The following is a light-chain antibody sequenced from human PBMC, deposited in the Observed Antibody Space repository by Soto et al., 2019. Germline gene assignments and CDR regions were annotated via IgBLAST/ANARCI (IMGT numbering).Light chain of an antibody. CDR3: QQSYSTPRYT. V-gene: IGKV1-39*01. CDR1: QSISSY. Sequence: DIQMTQSPSSLSASVGDRVTITCRASQSISSYLNWYQQKPGKGPKLLIYAASSLQSGVPSRFSVSGSGTDFTLNISSLQPEDFATDYCQQSYSTPRYTFGQGTKLEIK. CDR2: AAS. J-gene: IGKJ2*01.